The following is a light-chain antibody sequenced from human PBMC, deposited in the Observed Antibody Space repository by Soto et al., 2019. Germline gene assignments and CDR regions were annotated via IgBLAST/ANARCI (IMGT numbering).Light chain of an antibody. J-gene: IGLJ2*01. CDR1: SSNIESNY. Sequence: QSVLTQPPSASGTPGQRVTISCSGSSSNIESNYVHWYQQLPGTAPRLLIYRNNQRPSGVPDRFSGSKSGTSASLAISALRSEDEADYYCTVWDDSLRGRLFGGGTKLTVL. CDR2: RNN. V-gene: IGLV1-47*01. CDR3: TVWDDSLRGRL.